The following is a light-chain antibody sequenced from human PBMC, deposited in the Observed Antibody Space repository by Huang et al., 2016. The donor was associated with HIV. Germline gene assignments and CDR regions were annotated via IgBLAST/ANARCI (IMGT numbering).Light chain of an antibody. V-gene: IGKV4-1*01. CDR2: WAS. Sequence: DIVMTQSPDSLAVSLGERATINCKSSQSVLSWPSNNTYLAWYQQRPGQSPTRLIYWASTRQSGVPGRFSGSGSGTYVTLTSSSLQAEDVAFYYCQQYFISPPTFGQGTKLEI. J-gene: IGKJ2*01. CDR3: QQYFISPPT. CDR1: QSVLSWPSNNTY.